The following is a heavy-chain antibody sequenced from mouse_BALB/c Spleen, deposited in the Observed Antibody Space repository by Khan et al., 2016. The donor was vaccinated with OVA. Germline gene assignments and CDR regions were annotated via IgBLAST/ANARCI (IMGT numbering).Heavy chain of an antibody. CDR1: GFSLTNYG. CDR3: ARQPYYHYNVMDY. J-gene: IGHJ4*01. CDR2: MWSDGSA. Sequence: QVQLQQSGPGLVAPSQSLSITCTISGFSLTNYGVHWVRQPPGKGLEWLVLMWSDGSATYNSALKSRLTISMDNSKSQVFLKMHSLQTDDTAMYFCARQPYYHYNVMDYWSQGTSVTVSS. D-gene: IGHD2-10*01. V-gene: IGHV2-6-1*01.